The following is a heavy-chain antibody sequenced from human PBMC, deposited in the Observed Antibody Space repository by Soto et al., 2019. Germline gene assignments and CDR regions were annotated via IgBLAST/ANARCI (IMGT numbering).Heavy chain of an antibody. V-gene: IGHV3-64*01. CDR1: GLSFSSCA. CDR3: ARVGYDFWSGYYVYYYYYMDV. J-gene: IGHJ6*03. D-gene: IGHD3-3*01. Sequence: AGALRLSCAASGLSFSSCAMSWVRQAPGKRLECVSAISSSGGSTYYANSVKGRFTISRDNSKNTLYLQMGSLRAEDMAVYYCARVGYDFWSGYYVYYYYYMDVWGKGTTVTVSS. CDR2: ISSSGGST.